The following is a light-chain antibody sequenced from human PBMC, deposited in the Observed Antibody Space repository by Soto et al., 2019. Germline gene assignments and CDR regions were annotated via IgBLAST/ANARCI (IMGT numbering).Light chain of an antibody. CDR1: SSNIGAGFD. J-gene: IGLJ3*02. V-gene: IGLV1-40*01. CDR2: GNN. CDR3: QSYDSSLSAWV. Sequence: QSVLTQPPSVSGAPGQRVTISCTGSSSNIGAGFDVHWYQQLPGTAPKLLIHGNNNRTSGVPDRFSGSKSGTSASLAITGLQAEDEADYYCQSYDSSLSAWVFGGGTKVTVL.